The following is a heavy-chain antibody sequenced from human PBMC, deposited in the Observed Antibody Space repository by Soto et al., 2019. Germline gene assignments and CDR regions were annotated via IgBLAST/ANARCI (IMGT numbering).Heavy chain of an antibody. D-gene: IGHD3-22*01. CDR3: ARAIGPTLFDY. V-gene: IGHV3-13*04. J-gene: IGHJ4*02. CDR1: GFTFSSYD. CDR2: IGTAGDT. Sequence: GRSLRLSCSASGFTFSSYDMHWVRQGPGKGLEWVSAIGTAGDTNYAGSVKGRFTISRENAKNSLYLQMNSLRAGDTAIYFCARAIGPTLFDYWGQGALVTVSS.